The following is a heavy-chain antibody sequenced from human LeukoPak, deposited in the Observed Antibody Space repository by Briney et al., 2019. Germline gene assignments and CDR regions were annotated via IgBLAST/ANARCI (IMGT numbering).Heavy chain of an antibody. V-gene: IGHV1-45*02. Sequence: GASVKVSCKASGYTFTYRYLHWVRQAPGQALGWMGWITPFNGNTNYAQKFQDRVTITRDRSMSTAYMELSSLRSEDTAMYYCAVVVVAATSTTDAFDIWGQGTMVTVSS. CDR3: AVVVVAATSTTDAFDI. CDR1: GYTFTYRY. D-gene: IGHD2-15*01. J-gene: IGHJ3*02. CDR2: ITPFNGNT.